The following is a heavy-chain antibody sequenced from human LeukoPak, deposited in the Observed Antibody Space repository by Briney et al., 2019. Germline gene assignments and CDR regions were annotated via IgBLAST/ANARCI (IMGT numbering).Heavy chain of an antibody. V-gene: IGHV4-61*02. J-gene: IGHJ4*02. CDR2: IYTSGST. D-gene: IGHD3-10*01. CDR1: GGSISSGSYY. CDR3: ARRRWGYGSGSYDY. Sequence: SETLSLTCTVSGGSISSGSYYWSWIRQPAGKGLEWIGRIYTSGSTNYNPSLKSRVTISVDTSKNQFSLKLSSVTAADTAVYYCARRRWGYGSGSYDYWGQGTLVTVSS.